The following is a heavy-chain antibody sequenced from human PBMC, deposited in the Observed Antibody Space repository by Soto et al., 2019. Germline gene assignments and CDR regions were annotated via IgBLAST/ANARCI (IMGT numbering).Heavy chain of an antibody. CDR2: ISYDGSNK. D-gene: IGHD2-2*01. Sequence: GGSLRLSCAASGVTFSSYAMHWVRQAPGKGLEWVAVISYDGSNKYYADSVKGRFTISRDNSKNTLYLQMNSLRAEDTAVYYCARTSSTTGEDGMDVWGQGTTVTVSS. CDR3: ARTSSTTGEDGMDV. CDR1: GVTFSSYA. J-gene: IGHJ6*02. V-gene: IGHV3-30-3*01.